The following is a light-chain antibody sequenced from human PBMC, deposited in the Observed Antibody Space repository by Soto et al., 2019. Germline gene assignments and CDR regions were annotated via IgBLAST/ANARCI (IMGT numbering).Light chain of an antibody. J-gene: IGKJ4*01. V-gene: IGKV1-12*01. Sequence: DLQMTQSPSFVSASVEDRVTITCRASQGISTWLAWYQQKPGKAPKLLIYGASALQSGVPSRFSVIGSGTDFTRTISSLQPEYVATYYCQQADNFPLTFGGGTKVEIK. CDR2: GAS. CDR1: QGISTW. CDR3: QQADNFPLT.